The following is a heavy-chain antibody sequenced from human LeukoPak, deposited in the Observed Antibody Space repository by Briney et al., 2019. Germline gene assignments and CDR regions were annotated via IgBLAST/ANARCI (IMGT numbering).Heavy chain of an antibody. CDR2: ISYDGSIS. V-gene: IGHV3-30*04. CDR1: GFTFSSHA. CDR3: VRTVATVGVSKPLDY. D-gene: IGHD4-23*01. Sequence: EPGRSLRLSCTASGFTFSSHAMHWVRQTPGKGLEWVTVISYDGSISYYTDSVKGRFTFSRDNSKNTLYLQMNSLRAEDTAVYYCVRTVATVGVSKPLDYWGQGALVIVSS. J-gene: IGHJ4*02.